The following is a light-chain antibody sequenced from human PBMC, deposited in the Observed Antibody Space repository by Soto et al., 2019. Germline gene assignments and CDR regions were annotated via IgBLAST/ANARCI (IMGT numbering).Light chain of an antibody. CDR1: QGISSW. J-gene: IGKJ4*01. V-gene: IGKV1-12*01. Sequence: DFPMTQSPSSVSASVGDRVTITCRASQGISSWLAWYQQKLGKAPNLLIHTASILQSGVPSRFSGSGSGTAFTLTTSSLQPEDFATSDAQQDNSFPLTFGGGTKVEIK. CDR2: TAS. CDR3: QQDNSFPLT.